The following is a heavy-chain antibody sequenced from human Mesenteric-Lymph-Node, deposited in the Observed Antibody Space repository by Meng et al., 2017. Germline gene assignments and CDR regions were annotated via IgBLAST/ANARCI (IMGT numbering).Heavy chain of an antibody. Sequence: LLLVCSGSELKKPGSSLKVSCKASGYTFTSYAMNWVRQAPGQGLEWMGWINTDTGNPTYVQGFTGRFVFSLDTSVSTAYLQISSLKAEDTAVYYCARVGDSSGYYTGGFDFWGQGTLVTVSS. J-gene: IGHJ4*02. CDR2: INTDTGNP. CDR1: GYTFTSYA. CDR3: ARVGDSSGYYTGGFDF. D-gene: IGHD3-22*01. V-gene: IGHV7-4-1*02.